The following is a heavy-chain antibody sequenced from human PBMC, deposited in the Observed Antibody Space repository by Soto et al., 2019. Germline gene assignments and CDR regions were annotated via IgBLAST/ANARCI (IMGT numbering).Heavy chain of an antibody. CDR1: GFTFSSYG. D-gene: IGHD5-12*01. CDR3: ARDGTFYSGYDLVAFDY. Sequence: GGSLRLSCAASGFTFSSYGMHWVRQAPCKGLEWVAVIGYDGSNKYYADSVKGRFTISRDNSKNTLYLQMNSLRAEDTAVYYCARDGTFYSGYDLVAFDYWGQGTLVTVSS. CDR2: IGYDGSNK. J-gene: IGHJ4*02. V-gene: IGHV3-33*01.